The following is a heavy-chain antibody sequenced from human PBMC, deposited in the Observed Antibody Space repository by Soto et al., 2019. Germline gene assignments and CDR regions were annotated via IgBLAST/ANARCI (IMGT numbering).Heavy chain of an antibody. CDR3: ARGSGHYYYYYGMDV. CDR1: GGTFSSYT. J-gene: IGHJ6*02. D-gene: IGHD3-10*01. Sequence: SVKVSCKASGGTFSSYTISWVRQAPGQGLEWMGRIIPILGIANYAQKFQGRVTITADKSTSTAYMELSSLRSEDTAVYYCARGSGHYYYYYGMDVWGQGTTVTVS. V-gene: IGHV1-69*02. CDR2: IIPILGIA.